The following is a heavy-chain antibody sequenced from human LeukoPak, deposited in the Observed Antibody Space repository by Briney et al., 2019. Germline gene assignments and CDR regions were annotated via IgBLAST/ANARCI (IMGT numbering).Heavy chain of an antibody. CDR1: GGSISSYY. D-gene: IGHD6-13*01. J-gene: IGHJ1*01. CDR2: IYASGST. V-gene: IGHV4-4*07. Sequence: SETLSLTCTVSGGSISSYYWSWIRQPAGKGLEWIGRIYASGSTNYKPSLKSRVTMSVDTSKNQFSLKLSSVTAADTAVYYCARHGAAAGQGYFQHWGQGTLVTVSS. CDR3: ARHGAAAGQGYFQH.